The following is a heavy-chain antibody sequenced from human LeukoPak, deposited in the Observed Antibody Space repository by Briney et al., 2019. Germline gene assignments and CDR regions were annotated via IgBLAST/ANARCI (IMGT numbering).Heavy chain of an antibody. CDR2: ISGSGGST. CDR3: ASAAGYFDWLPDDY. V-gene: IGHV3-23*01. J-gene: IGHJ4*02. CDR1: GFTFSSYA. D-gene: IGHD3-9*01. Sequence: GGSLRLSCAASGFTFSSYAMSWVRQAPGKGLEWVSAISGSGGSTYYADSVKGRFTISRDNSKNTLYLQMNSLRAEDTAVYYCASAAGYFDWLPDDYWGQGTLVTVSS.